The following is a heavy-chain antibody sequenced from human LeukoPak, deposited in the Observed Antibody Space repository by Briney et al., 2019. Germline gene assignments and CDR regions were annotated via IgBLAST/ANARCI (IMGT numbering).Heavy chain of an antibody. CDR1: GFTFSSYW. CDR3: AKAGWFGELENAFDI. CDR2: IREDGSEK. D-gene: IGHD3-10*01. J-gene: IGHJ3*02. V-gene: IGHV3-7*01. Sequence: GSLRLSCAASGFTFSSYWMTWVRQAPGKGLEWVANIREDGSEKYYVDSVKGRFTVSRDNAKNSLYLQVNSLRAEDTAVYYCAKAGWFGELENAFDIWGQGTMVTVSS.